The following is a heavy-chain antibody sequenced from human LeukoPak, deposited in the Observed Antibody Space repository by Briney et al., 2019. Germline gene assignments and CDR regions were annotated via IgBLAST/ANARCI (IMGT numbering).Heavy chain of an antibody. CDR2: ISYDGSKK. J-gene: IGHJ4*02. CDR3: GRDAFYDSGTYVDY. V-gene: IGHV3-30-3*01. D-gene: IGHD3-10*01. Sequence: GGSLRLSCAASGFTFNSNSMHWVRQAPGKGLEWVAVISYDGSKKYYADSVKGRFTLSRDNSKNTLYLQMNRLRAEDTAVYYCGRDAFYDSGTYVDYWGQGTLVTASS. CDR1: GFTFNSNS.